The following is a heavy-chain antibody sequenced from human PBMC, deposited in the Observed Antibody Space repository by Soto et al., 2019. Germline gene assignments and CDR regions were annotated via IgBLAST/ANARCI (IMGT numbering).Heavy chain of an antibody. D-gene: IGHD1-1*01. J-gene: IGHJ3*01. CDR2: LYELDGS. CDR3: APWHAREHADDV. V-gene: IGHV3-53*01. CDR1: GFTISGKKY. Sequence: DVQLVESGGGLIQPGESLRLSCAAFGFTISGKKYVAWVRQAPGKGLEWVSALYELDGSFYAASVKGRFTTSSDSSKTTVYIHMNDLRPDDTAVYYCAPWHAREHADDVWGQGTTVTVSS.